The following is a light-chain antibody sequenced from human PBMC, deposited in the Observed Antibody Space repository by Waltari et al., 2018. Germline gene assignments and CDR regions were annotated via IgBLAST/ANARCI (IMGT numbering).Light chain of an antibody. CDR2: EVT. Sequence: QSALTQPASVSGSPGQSITISCTGTSSDVGSYNLVSWYQQHPGKAPKLMIYEVTKRPSGVSDHFFGSKSGNTASLTISGLQAEDEADYYCCSYAGSSTLLFGGGTKLTVL. CDR1: SSDVGSYNL. J-gene: IGLJ2*01. V-gene: IGLV2-23*02. CDR3: CSYAGSSTLL.